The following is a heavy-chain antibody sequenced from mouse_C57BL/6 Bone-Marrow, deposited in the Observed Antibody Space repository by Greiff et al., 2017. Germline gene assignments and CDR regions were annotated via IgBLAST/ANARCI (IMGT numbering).Heavy chain of an antibody. CDR1: GYTFTSYG. J-gene: IGHJ2*01. V-gene: IGHV1-81*01. CDR3: ARWDSIDYYGSSRSWGNY. Sequence: VQLQQSGAELARPGASVKLSCKASGYTFTSYGISWVKQRTGQGLEWIGEIYPRSGNTYYNEKFKGQATLTADKSSSTAYMELRSLTSEDSAVYFCARWDSIDYYGSSRSWGNYWGQGTTLTVSS. CDR2: IYPRSGNT. D-gene: IGHD1-1*01.